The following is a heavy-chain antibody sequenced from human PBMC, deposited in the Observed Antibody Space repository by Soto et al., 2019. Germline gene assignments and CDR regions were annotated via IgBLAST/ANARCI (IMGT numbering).Heavy chain of an antibody. CDR1: GFSFSKYG. CDR2: VSSDGNNK. J-gene: IGHJ5*02. V-gene: IGHV3-30*18. D-gene: IGHD2-2*01. Sequence: GGSLRLSCVASGFSFSKYGMHWVRQAPGKGLEWVAFVSSDGNNKYYADSVKGRFTISRDNSKNTVYLQVDSLRLDDTAIYYCAKDRVIQLLPIWPDPWGQGTLVTVS. CDR3: AKDRVIQLLPIWPDP.